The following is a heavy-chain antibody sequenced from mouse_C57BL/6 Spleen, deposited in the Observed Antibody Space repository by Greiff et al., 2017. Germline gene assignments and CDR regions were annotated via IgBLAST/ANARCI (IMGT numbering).Heavy chain of an antibody. Sequence: VQLQQSGPELVKPGASVKIPCKASGYTFTDYNLDWVKQSHGKSLEWSGDINPNNGGPIYNQQFKGKATLTVDKSSSTAYMELRSLTSEDTAVYYYARALYYGSSLYYAMDYWGQGTSVTVSS. V-gene: IGHV1-18*01. CDR3: ARALYYGSSLYYAMDY. J-gene: IGHJ4*01. CDR1: GYTFTDYN. D-gene: IGHD1-1*01. CDR2: INPNNGGP.